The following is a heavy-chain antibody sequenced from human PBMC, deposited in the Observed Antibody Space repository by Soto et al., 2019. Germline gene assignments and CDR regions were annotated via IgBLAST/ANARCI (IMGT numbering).Heavy chain of an antibody. CDR1: GFIFNNYA. CDR3: TKARSGWYLYYFDY. J-gene: IGHJ4*02. V-gene: IGHV3-23*01. Sequence: GGALRLSGAASGFIFNNYAMNWVRQAPGKGPEWVSGISGSGSSTYYADSVQGRFTISRDKSKNTLYLQMSSLRADDTAVYYCTKARSGWYLYYFDYWGQGTLVTVSS. D-gene: IGHD6-19*01. CDR2: ISGSGSST.